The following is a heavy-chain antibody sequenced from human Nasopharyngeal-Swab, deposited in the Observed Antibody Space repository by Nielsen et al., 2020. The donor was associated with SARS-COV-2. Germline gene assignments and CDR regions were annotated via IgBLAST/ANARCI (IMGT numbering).Heavy chain of an antibody. CDR3: ARDGTGTTRKNGWFDP. J-gene: IGHJ5*02. CDR2: IYSGGST. Sequence: GESLKISCAASGFTVSSNYMSWVRQAPGKGLEWVSVIYSGGSTYYADSVKGRFAISRDNSKNTRYLQMNSLRAEDTAVYYCARDGTGTTRKNGWFDPWGQGTLVTVSS. CDR1: GFTVSSNY. V-gene: IGHV3-66*01. D-gene: IGHD1-1*01.